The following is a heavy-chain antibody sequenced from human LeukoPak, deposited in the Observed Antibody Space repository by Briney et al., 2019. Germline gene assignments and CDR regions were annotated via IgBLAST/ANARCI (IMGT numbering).Heavy chain of an antibody. CDR3: ARVAGWQQLFTTHAFDI. CDR2: IYTSGST. Sequence: PSETLSLTCTVSGGSISSYYWSWIRQPAGKGLEWIGRIYTSGSTNYNPSLKSRVTMSVDTSKNQFSLKLSSVTAADTAVYYCARVAGWQQLFTTHAFDIWGQGTMVTVSS. D-gene: IGHD6-13*01. J-gene: IGHJ3*02. V-gene: IGHV4-4*07. CDR1: GGSISSYY.